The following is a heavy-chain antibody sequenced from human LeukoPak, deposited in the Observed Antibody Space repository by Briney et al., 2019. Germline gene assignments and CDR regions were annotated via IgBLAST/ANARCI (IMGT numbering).Heavy chain of an antibody. CDR2: INHSGST. Sequence: SETLSLTCAVYGGSFSGYYWSWIRQPPGKGPEWIGEINHSGSTNYNPSLKSRVTISVDTSKNQFSLKLSSVTAADTAVYYCAGGYDLFDYWGQGTLVTVSS. V-gene: IGHV4-34*01. CDR1: GGSFSGYY. D-gene: IGHD5-12*01. CDR3: AGGYDLFDY. J-gene: IGHJ4*02.